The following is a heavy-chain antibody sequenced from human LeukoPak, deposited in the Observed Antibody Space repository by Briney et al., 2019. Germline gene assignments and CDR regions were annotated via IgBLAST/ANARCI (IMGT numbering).Heavy chain of an antibody. V-gene: IGHV4-34*01. CDR2: INHSGHT. CDR1: GGSFSDYY. D-gene: IGHD6-13*01. Sequence: SETLSLTCAVYGGSFSDYYWSWIRQPPGKGLEWIGEINHSGHTNYNPSLKSRVTISVDTSKNQFSLNLSSVTAADTAVYYCARGSLAAAGAPRVLYFFDSWAREPWSPSPQ. J-gene: IGHJ4*02. CDR3: ARGSLAAAGAPRVLYFFDS.